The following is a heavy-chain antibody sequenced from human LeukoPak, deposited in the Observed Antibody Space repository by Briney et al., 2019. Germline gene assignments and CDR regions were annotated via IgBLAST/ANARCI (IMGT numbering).Heavy chain of an antibody. D-gene: IGHD6-19*01. CDR3: AKDNSGYFDY. V-gene: IGHV3-23*01. CDR1: GFTFSSYG. CDR2: ISGSGGST. J-gene: IGHJ4*02. Sequence: GGSLRLSCAASGFTFSSYGMSWVRQAPGKGLEWVSAISGSGGSTYYADSVKGRFTISRDNAKNSLYLQMNSLRAEDTALYYCAKDNSGYFDYWGQGTLVTVSS.